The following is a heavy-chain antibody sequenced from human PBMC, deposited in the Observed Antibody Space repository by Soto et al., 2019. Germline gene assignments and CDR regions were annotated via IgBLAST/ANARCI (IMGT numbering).Heavy chain of an antibody. CDR1: GFSFSTYA. V-gene: IGHV3-23*01. J-gene: IGHJ5*02. Sequence: EVQLLESGGGLVQPGGSLRLSCAVSGFSFSTYAMSWVRQAPGKGLEWVSGISAGGGNTYYADSVRGRFTISRDNSKDTLYLQITSLKAEDTAFYYCAKHGEYQLVSWLDPWGQGTLVTVSS. D-gene: IGHD2-2*01. CDR3: AKHGEYQLVSWLDP. CDR2: ISAGGGNT.